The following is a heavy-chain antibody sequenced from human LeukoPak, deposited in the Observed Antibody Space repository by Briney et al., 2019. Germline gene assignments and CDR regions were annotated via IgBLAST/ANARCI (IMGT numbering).Heavy chain of an antibody. Sequence: SETLSLTCAVYGGSFSDHHWSWIRQPPGKGLEWIGEINHSGGTNYNPSLKSRVTISVDTSKNQFSLKLTSVTAADTAVFYCARGRNVVVPAPILGVGPWYYSYYVDVWGKGTTVSVSS. CDR2: INHSGGT. CDR3: ARGRNVVVPAPILGVGPWYYSYYVDV. CDR1: GGSFSDHH. J-gene: IGHJ6*03. V-gene: IGHV4-34*01. D-gene: IGHD2-2*02.